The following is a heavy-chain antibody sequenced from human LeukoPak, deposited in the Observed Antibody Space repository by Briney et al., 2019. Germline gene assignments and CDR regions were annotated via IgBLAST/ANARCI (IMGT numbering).Heavy chain of an antibody. J-gene: IGHJ6*03. CDR2: INPSGSST. CDR1: GYTFTSYY. D-gene: IGHD2-8*02. V-gene: IGHV1-46*01. CDR3: ARDGGVGDMDV. Sequence: ASVKGSCKASGYTFTSYYMHWVRQAPGQGLEWMGIINPSGSSTSYAQKFQGRVTMTRDMSTSTVYMELSSLRSEDTAVYYCARDGGVGDMDVWGKGTTVTVSS.